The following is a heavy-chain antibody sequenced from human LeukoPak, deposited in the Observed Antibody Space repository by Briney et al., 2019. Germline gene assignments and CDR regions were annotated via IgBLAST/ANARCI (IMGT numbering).Heavy chain of an antibody. V-gene: IGHV3-23*01. CDR1: GSTFSSYA. D-gene: IGHD2-2*01. CDR3: AGPAVVTHERDYYYYYMDV. CDR2: ISGSGGST. Sequence: QPGGSLRLSCAASGSTFSSYAMSWVRQAPGKGLEWVSAISGSGGSTYYADSVKGRFTISRDNSKNTLYLQMNSLRAEDTAVYYCAGPAVVTHERDYYYYYMDVWGKGTTVTVSS. J-gene: IGHJ6*03.